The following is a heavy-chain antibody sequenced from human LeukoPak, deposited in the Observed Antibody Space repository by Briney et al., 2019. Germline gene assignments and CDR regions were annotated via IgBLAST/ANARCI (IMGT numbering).Heavy chain of an antibody. V-gene: IGHV1-2*02. CDR1: GYTFTGYY. D-gene: IGHD3-22*01. J-gene: IGHJ4*02. Sequence: GASVRVSCKASGYTFTGYYMHWVRQAPGQGLEWMGWINPNSGGTNYAQKFQGRVTMTRDTSISTAYMELSRLRSDDTAVYYCARGRPLHSIVVVITTIDYWGQGTLVTVSS. CDR2: INPNSGGT. CDR3: ARGRPLHSIVVVITTIDY.